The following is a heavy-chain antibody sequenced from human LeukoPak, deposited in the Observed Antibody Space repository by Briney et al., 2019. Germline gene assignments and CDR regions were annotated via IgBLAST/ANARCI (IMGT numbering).Heavy chain of an antibody. D-gene: IGHD1-1*01. V-gene: IGHV3-66*01. J-gene: IGHJ4*02. CDR3: ARDFPRTGGGGSHFDY. CDR1: GFTVSSNC. Sequence: GGSLRLSCAASGFTVSSNCVNWVRQAPGKGLKWVSVICSGGSTNYADSVKGRFTISRDNSKNTLYLQMNSLRAEDTAVYYCARDFPRTGGGGSHFDYWGQGTLVTVSS. CDR2: ICSGGST.